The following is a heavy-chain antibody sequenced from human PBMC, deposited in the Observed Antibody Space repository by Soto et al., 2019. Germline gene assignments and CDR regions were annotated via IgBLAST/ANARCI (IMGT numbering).Heavy chain of an antibody. CDR1: GGSISSYY. CDR3: ARDSSLFDY. Sequence: PSETLSLTCTVSGGSISSYYWSWIRQPPGKGLEWIGYIYYSGSTNYNPSLKSRVTISVDTSKNQFSLKLSSVTAADKAVYYCARDSSLFDYWGQGTLVTVSS. CDR2: IYYSGST. D-gene: IGHD2-15*01. J-gene: IGHJ4*02. V-gene: IGHV4-59*01.